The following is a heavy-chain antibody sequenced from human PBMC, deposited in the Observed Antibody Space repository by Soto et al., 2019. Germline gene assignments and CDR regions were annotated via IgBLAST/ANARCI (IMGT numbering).Heavy chain of an antibody. CDR2: IIPIFGTA. Sequence: ASVKVSCKASGGTFSSYAISWVRQAPGQGLEWMGGIIPIFGTANYAQKFQGRVTITADESTSTACMELSSLRSEDTAVYYCARDPHAPYCSSTSCYPRDDAFDIWGQGTMVTVSS. CDR1: GGTFSSYA. D-gene: IGHD2-2*01. V-gene: IGHV1-69*13. J-gene: IGHJ3*02. CDR3: ARDPHAPYCSSTSCYPRDDAFDI.